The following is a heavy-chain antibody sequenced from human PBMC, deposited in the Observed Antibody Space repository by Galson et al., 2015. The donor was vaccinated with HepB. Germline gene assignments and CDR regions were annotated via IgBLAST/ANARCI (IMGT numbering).Heavy chain of an antibody. D-gene: IGHD1-26*01. CDR3: ASDGRGFIVVASGYDY. CDR2: ISGSGGST. Sequence: SLRLSCAASGLTFSNYAMNWVRQAPGKGLEWVSAISGSGGSTYDADSVKGRFTISRDNSKNTLYLQMNSLRPEDTAVYYCASDGRGFIVVASGYDYWGQGTLVTVSS. J-gene: IGHJ4*02. CDR1: GLTFSNYA. V-gene: IGHV3-23*01.